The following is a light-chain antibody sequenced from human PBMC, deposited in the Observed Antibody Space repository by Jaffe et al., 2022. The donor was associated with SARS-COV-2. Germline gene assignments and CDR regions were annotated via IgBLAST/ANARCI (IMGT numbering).Light chain of an antibody. CDR2: GAS. V-gene: IGKV3-15*01. CDR3: QQYNSWPYT. J-gene: IGKJ2*01. Sequence: DIVMTQSPATLSVSPGERATLSCRASQSVSSNFAWYQQKPGQAPRLLMHGASTRATAFPARFSGSGSGTEFTLTINSLQSEDFAVYFCQQYNSWPYTFGQGTKLEIK. CDR1: QSVSSN.